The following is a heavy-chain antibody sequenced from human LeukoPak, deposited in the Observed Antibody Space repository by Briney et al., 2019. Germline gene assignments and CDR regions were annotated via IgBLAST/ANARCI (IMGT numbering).Heavy chain of an antibody. CDR3: ARRYCTNGVCAGNFDY. V-gene: IGHV1-2*02. CDR1: GYTFTGYY. CDR2: INPNSGGT. Sequence: ASVKVSCKASGYTFTGYYMRWVRQAPGQGLEWMGWINPNSGGTNYAQKFQGRVTMTRDTSISTAYMELSRLRSDDTAVYYCARRYCTNGVCAGNFDYWGQGTLVTVSS. D-gene: IGHD2-8*01. J-gene: IGHJ4*02.